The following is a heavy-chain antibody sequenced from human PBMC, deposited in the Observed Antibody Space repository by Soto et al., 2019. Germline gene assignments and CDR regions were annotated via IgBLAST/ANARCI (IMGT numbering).Heavy chain of an antibody. CDR1: GGTFSSYT. J-gene: IGHJ6*02. CDR3: ARPIAAAATYYYYGMDV. V-gene: IGHV1-69*02. CDR2: IIPILGIA. Sequence: QVQLVQSGAEVKKPGSSVKVSCKASGGTFSSYTISWVRQAPGQGLEWMGRIIPILGIANYVQKFQGRVTITADKSTSTAYMELSSLRSEDTAVYYCARPIAAAATYYYYGMDVWGQGTTVTVSS. D-gene: IGHD6-13*01.